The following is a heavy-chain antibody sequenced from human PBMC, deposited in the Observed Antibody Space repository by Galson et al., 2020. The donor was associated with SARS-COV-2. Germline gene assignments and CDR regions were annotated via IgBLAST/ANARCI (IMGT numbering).Heavy chain of an antibody. Sequence: GESLKISCAASGFTFSSHWMHWVRQAPGKGLVWVSNINSDGSRTNYADSVKGRLTISRDNAKDTLYLQMNSLRAEDTAVYYCARVGVDSSGWATLDYWGQGTLVTVSS. CDR3: ARVGVDSSGWATLDY. J-gene: IGHJ4*02. CDR1: GFTFSSHW. CDR2: INSDGSRT. D-gene: IGHD6-19*01. V-gene: IGHV3-74*01.